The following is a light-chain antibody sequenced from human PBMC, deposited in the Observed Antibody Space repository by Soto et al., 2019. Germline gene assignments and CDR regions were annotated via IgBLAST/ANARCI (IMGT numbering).Light chain of an antibody. CDR2: VAS. CDR3: QQYYEFPLT. Sequence: AIRMTQSPSSLSASPGDSVTITCRASKDISSYLAWYQQKPGKAPNLLIYVASTLQSGVPSRFSGSGSGTDFTLTISRLQSEDFATYYCQQYYEFPLTFGGGTKVDIK. V-gene: IGKV1-8*01. J-gene: IGKJ4*01. CDR1: KDISSY.